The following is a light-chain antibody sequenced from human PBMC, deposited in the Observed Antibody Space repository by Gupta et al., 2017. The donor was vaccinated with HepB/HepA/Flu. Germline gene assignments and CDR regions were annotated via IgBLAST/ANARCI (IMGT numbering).Light chain of an antibody. CDR1: QSVSYRY. V-gene: IGKV3-20*01. J-gene: IGKJ1*01. Sequence: VLPQSPGTLSLSPGERATLSCRASQSVSYRYLTWYQQKPGQAPRRLIYGASNRATGIPDRFSGSGSETDCTLTISRLEPEDFAVYYCQQYGSASWTFGQGTKVEI. CDR2: GAS. CDR3: QQYGSASWT.